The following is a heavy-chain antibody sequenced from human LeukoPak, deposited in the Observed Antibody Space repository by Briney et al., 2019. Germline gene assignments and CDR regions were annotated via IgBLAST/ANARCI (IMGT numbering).Heavy chain of an antibody. Sequence: ASVKVSCKASGYTFTTYAMHWVRQAPGQRLEWVGWINAGNGNTKYSQKFQGRVTISRDTSASTAYMELSSLRSEDTAVYYCARDNWGIRLYYYSGMDVWGQGTTVTVSS. V-gene: IGHV1-3*01. CDR2: INAGNGNT. J-gene: IGHJ6*02. CDR3: ARDNWGIRLYYYSGMDV. CDR1: GYTFTTYA. D-gene: IGHD7-27*01.